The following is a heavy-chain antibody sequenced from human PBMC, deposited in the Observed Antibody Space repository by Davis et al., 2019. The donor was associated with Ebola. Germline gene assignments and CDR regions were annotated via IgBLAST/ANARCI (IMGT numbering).Heavy chain of an antibody. J-gene: IGHJ4*02. D-gene: IGHD3-22*01. CDR1: GFTFSSYA. CDR2: ISSSGSTI. Sequence: GESLKISCAASGFTFSSYAMHWVRQAPGKGLEWVSYISSSGSTIYYADSVKGRFTISRDNAKNSLYLQMNSLRAEDTAVYYCAREDYDSSGYYYGWDYWGQGTLVTVSS. CDR3: AREDYDSSGYYYGWDY. V-gene: IGHV3-48*03.